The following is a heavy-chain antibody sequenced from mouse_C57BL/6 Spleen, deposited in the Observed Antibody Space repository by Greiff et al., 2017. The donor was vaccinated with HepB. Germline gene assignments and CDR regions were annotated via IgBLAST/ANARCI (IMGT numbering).Heavy chain of an antibody. CDR3: AREDYGYGDYYAMDY. CDR1: GYAFSSSW. Sequence: QVQLKESGPELVKPGASVKISCKASGYAFSSSWMNWVKQRPGKGLEWIGRIYPGDGDTNYNGKFKGKATLTADKSSSTAYMQLSSLTSEDSAVYFCAREDYGYGDYYAMDYWGQGTSVTVSS. J-gene: IGHJ4*01. D-gene: IGHD2-2*01. CDR2: IYPGDGDT. V-gene: IGHV1-82*01.